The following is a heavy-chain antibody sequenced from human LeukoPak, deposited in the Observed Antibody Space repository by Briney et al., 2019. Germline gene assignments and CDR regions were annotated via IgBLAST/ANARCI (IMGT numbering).Heavy chain of an antibody. CDR3: ARGAREVRRYGMDV. Sequence: PSQTLSLTCTVSGGSINSGGYYWSWIRQLPGKGLEWIGYIYYSGSTYYNPSLKSRVTISVDTSKNQFSLKLSSVTAADTAVYYCARGAREVRRYGMDVWGKGTTVTVSS. CDR1: GGSINSGGYY. D-gene: IGHD3-10*01. CDR2: IYYSGST. V-gene: IGHV4-31*03. J-gene: IGHJ6*04.